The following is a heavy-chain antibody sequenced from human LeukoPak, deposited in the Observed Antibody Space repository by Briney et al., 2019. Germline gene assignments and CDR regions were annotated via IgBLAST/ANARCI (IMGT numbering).Heavy chain of an antibody. D-gene: IGHD6-13*01. CDR2: ISYDGSNK. Sequence: GTSLRLSCAASGFTFNTYAMHWVRQAPGKGLEWVAVISYDGSNKYYADSVKGRFTISRDNSKNTLYLQMNSLRAEDTAVYYCARGGGDSSSWYEGGYYFDYWGQGTLVTVSS. V-gene: IGHV3-30-3*01. CDR3: ARGGGDSSSWYEGGYYFDY. CDR1: GFTFNTYA. J-gene: IGHJ4*02.